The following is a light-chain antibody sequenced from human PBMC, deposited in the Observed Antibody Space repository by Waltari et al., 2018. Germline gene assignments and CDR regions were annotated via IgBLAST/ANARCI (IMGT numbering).Light chain of an antibody. V-gene: IGKV1-NL1*01. J-gene: IGKJ4*01. CDR2: VAS. CDR1: QDIGTS. CDR3: QEFYGSLSRT. Sequence: DIQMTQSTSSLSASAGDTITITCRASQDIGTSLAWYQQQLGEAPKLLVFVASRLQGWLPSRFSGNGSGTDFSLTIRSLQPEDFATCYCQEFYGSLSRTFGGGTKVYIK.